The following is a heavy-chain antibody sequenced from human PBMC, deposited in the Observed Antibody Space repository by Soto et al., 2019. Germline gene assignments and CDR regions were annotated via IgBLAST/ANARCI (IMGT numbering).Heavy chain of an antibody. CDR1: GGTFSSYA. D-gene: IGHD6-13*01. CDR2: IIPIFGTA. Sequence: SVEVSCKASGGTFSSYAISWVRQAPGQGLEWMGGIIPIFGTANYAQKFQGRVTITADESTSTAYMELSSLRSEDTAVYYCARNWEAGTNYYGMDVWGQGTTVTVSS. V-gene: IGHV1-69*13. J-gene: IGHJ6*02. CDR3: ARNWEAGTNYYGMDV.